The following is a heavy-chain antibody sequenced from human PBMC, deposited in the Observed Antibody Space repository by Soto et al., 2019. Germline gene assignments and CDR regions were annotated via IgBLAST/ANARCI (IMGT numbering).Heavy chain of an antibody. CDR1: GGSTRTSSYS. CDR3: ARLRGSGHPDLFDY. CDR2: SHHSGST. V-gene: IGHV4-39*01. J-gene: IGHJ4*02. Sequence: SETLSLTCTVSGGSTRTSSYSWGWVRQPPGKGLEWIGTSHHSGSTYYNPSLNIGATISVDTSRNEVSLTVNSVTAADTAIYFCARLRGSGHPDLFDYWGQGTLVTVSS. D-gene: IGHD3-10*01.